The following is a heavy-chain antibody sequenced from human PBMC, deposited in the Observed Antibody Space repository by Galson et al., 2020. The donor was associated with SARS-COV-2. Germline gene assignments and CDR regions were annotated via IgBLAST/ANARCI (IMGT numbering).Heavy chain of an antibody. CDR3: ARDVRGGNFDY. V-gene: IGHV3-7*01. D-gene: IGHD3-10*02. CDR1: DFSFNTHW. CDR2: INQDGSEK. Sequence: GGSLRLSCVASDFSFNTHWMSWLRQAPGKRLEWVGQINQDGSEKYYGDSVKGRFSISRDSAKKSVFLQMNYLRVEDTAIYYCARDVRGGNFDYWGQGTLVTVSS. J-gene: IGHJ4*02.